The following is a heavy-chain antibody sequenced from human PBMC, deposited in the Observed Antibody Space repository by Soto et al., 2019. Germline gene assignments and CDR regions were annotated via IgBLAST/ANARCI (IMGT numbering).Heavy chain of an antibody. Sequence: QVQLVESGGGVVQPEKSLRLSCTASGFTFSNYAMHWVRQTPGKGLEWVAIIWFDGSNKDYADSVKGGFTISRDNSQNTLYMQMNSLRAEDTAVYYCARAPYSSGWYYFDYWGQGTLVTVSS. J-gene: IGHJ4*02. CDR3: ARAPYSSGWYYFDY. CDR2: IWFDGSNK. D-gene: IGHD6-19*01. CDR1: GFTFSNYA. V-gene: IGHV3-33*01.